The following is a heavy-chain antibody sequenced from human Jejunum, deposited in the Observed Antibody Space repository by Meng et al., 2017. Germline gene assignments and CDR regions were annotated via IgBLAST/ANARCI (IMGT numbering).Heavy chain of an antibody. D-gene: IGHD6-19*01. CDR3: ARAAAGTGFGYFDL. CDR1: GVSVHIHTYY. CDR2: IDNSGST. Sequence: GPMQVARPGLVGPSGTLLRTCTVSGVSVHIHTYYWNWNRQPPGKGLEWIAYIDNSGSTNYNPSLKSRVIISVDTSKYQFYLQMSSLTAADTAVYYCARAAAGTGFGYFDLWGRGTLVTVSS. J-gene: IGHJ2*01. V-gene: IGHV4-61*01.